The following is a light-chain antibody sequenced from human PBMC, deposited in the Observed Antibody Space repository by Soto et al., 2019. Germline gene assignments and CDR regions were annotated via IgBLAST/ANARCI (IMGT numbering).Light chain of an antibody. CDR3: QQYGSSQYT. CDR1: PSVSSRY. Sequence: EIVLTQSPGTLSLSPGEKATLSCRARPSVSSRYFAWYQQKPGQAPRLLIYGASSRATGIPDRFSGSGSGTDFTLTISRLEPEDFAVYYCQQYGSSQYTFGQGTKLEIK. CDR2: GAS. J-gene: IGKJ2*01. V-gene: IGKV3-20*01.